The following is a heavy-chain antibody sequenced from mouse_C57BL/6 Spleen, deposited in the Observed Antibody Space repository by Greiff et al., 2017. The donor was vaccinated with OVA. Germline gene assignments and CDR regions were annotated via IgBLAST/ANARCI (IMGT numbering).Heavy chain of an antibody. D-gene: IGHD1-1*01. CDR3: TTGTTVVAPYYAMDY. J-gene: IGHJ4*01. CDR2: IDPENGDT. CDR1: GFNIKDDY. V-gene: IGHV14-4*01. Sequence: EVMLVESGAELVRPGASVKLSCTASGFNIKDDYMHWVKQRPEQGLEWIGWIDPENGDTEYASKFQGKATITADTSSNTAYLQLSSLTSEDTAVYYCTTGTTVVAPYYAMDYWGQGTSVTVSS.